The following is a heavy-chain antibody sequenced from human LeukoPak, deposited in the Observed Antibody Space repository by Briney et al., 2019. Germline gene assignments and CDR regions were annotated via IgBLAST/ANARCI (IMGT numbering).Heavy chain of an antibody. J-gene: IGHJ4*02. CDR3: ARGGGGNDYSNYRLDY. CDR2: INHSGST. CDR1: GGSISNSY. Sequence: SETLSLTCTVSGGSISNSYWSWIRQPPGKGLEWIGEINHSGSTNYNPSLKSRVTISVDTSKNQFSLKLGSVTAADTAVYYCARGGGGNDYSNYRLDYWGQGTLVTVSS. V-gene: IGHV4-34*01. D-gene: IGHD4-11*01.